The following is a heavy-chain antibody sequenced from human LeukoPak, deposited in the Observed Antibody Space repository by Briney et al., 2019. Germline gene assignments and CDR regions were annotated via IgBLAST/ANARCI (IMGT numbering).Heavy chain of an antibody. J-gene: IGHJ5*02. CDR3: AKKVESKWFDP. Sequence: SETLSLTCTVSGGSISGYYWSWVRQPPGKGLEWIGYIYDSGTTNYNPSLKSRITISEDTSKNQFSLKLTSVTAADTAVYYCAKKVESKWFDPWGQGNLVTVSS. CDR1: GGSISGYY. CDR2: IYDSGTT. D-gene: IGHD1-1*01. V-gene: IGHV4-59*01.